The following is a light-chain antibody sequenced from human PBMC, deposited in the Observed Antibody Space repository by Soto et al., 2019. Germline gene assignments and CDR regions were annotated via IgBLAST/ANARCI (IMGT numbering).Light chain of an antibody. CDR1: QSISSW. V-gene: IGKV1-5*03. J-gene: IGKJ1*01. CDR3: QQYDSYST. CDR2: KAS. Sequence: DIQMTQSPSTLSASVGDRATLTCRASQSISSWLAWYQQKAGEAPKLLIYKASSLEGGVPSRFSGSGSGTEFIRTISSLQPDDFATYYCQQYDSYSTFGQGTKVDI.